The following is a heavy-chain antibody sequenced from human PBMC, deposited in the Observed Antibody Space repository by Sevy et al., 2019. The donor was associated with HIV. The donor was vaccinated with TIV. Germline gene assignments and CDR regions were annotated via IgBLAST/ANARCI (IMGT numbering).Heavy chain of an antibody. CDR3: VKDLTRGSGPLYYYYYYGMDV. CDR2: ISGSGGTT. V-gene: IGHV3-23*01. J-gene: IGHJ6*02. D-gene: IGHD2-15*01. Sequence: GGSLRLSCAASGFTFSSYAMSWVRQAPGKGLEWVSAISGSGGTTYYADSVKGRFTISRDNSKNTLYLQMNSLRAEDTAVYYCVKDLTRGSGPLYYYYYYGMDVWGQGTTVTVSS. CDR1: GFTFSSYA.